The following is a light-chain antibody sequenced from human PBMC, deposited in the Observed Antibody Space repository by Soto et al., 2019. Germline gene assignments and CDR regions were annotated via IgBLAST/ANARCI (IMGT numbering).Light chain of an antibody. V-gene: IGLV4-69*01. J-gene: IGLJ2*01. CDR2: VNSDGSH. CDR3: QTWGTAIHDVV. Sequence: QLVLTQSPSASASLGASVKLTCTLSSGHSNYAIAWHQQQPEKGPRYLTKVNSDGSHSKGDGIPDRFSGSSSGAERHLTISSLQSEDEADYYCQTWGTAIHDVVFGGGTKVTVL. CDR1: SGHSNYA.